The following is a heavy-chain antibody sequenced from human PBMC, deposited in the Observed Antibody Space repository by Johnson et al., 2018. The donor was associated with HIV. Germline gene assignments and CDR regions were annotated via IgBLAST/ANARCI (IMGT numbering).Heavy chain of an antibody. CDR1: GFTFSPFG. Sequence: QVQLVESGGGVVQPGGSLRLSCAASGFTFSPFGMHWVRQAPGQGLEWVAFIRHDGNNKYFADSVKGRFTISRENSRYTLYLQMSSLRAEDTAVHYCAKGSPKYDSRGYDAFDIWGQGTMVTVSS. V-gene: IGHV3-30*02. CDR2: IRHDGNNK. CDR3: AKGSPKYDSRGYDAFDI. J-gene: IGHJ3*02. D-gene: IGHD3-22*01.